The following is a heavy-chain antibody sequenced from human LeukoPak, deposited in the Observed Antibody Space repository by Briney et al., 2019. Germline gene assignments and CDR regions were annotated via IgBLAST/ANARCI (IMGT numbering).Heavy chain of an antibody. CDR1: GFSFSSYS. CDR2: ISSTSSYI. V-gene: IGHV3-21*01. J-gene: IGHJ4*02. CDR3: ARASSGWAVDLYYFDY. D-gene: IGHD6-19*01. Sequence: PGGSLRLSCAASGFSFSSYSMNCVRQAPGKGLEWVSSISSTSSYIYYADSVKGRFTISRDNTKNSLYLQMNSLRAEDTAVYYCARASSGWAVDLYYFDYWGQGTLVTVSS.